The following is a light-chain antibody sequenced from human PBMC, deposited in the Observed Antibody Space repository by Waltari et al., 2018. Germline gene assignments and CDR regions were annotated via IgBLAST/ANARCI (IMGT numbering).Light chain of an antibody. J-gene: IGLJ3*02. CDR1: SGDTNDYDR. CDR3: SSHTKGDPWV. CDR2: EVS. V-gene: IGLV2-14*03. Sequence: QSALNQPTSASASPGQSSTITCVGISGDTNDYDRVSWYQQFPGEVPRLLLYEVSNRPSGVPTRFSGSRSGTTASLVITGLQSADEANYYCSSHTKGDPWVFGGGT.